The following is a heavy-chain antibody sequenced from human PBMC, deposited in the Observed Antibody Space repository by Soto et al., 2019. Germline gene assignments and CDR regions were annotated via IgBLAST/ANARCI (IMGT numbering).Heavy chain of an antibody. D-gene: IGHD3-3*01. CDR2: IIPIFGTA. Sequence: SVKVSCKASGGTFSSYAISWVRQAPGQGLEWMGGIIPIFGTANYAQKFQGRVTITADESTSTAYMELSSLRSEDTAVYYCATRHVYYDFWSGYYTENWFDPWGQGTLVTVSS. CDR3: ATRHVYYDFWSGYYTENWFDP. V-gene: IGHV1-69*13. CDR1: GGTFSSYA. J-gene: IGHJ5*02.